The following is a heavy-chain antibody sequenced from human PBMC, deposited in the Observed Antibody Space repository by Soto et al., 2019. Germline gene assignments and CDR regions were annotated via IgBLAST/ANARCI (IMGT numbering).Heavy chain of an antibody. CDR3: AEIGIPDYYDTSGYVY. Sequence: QVQLVESGGGVVQPGRSLRLSCAASGFTFRSYDMHWVRQAPGKGLEWVAGISYDGSNKYYADSMKGRFTISRDNSKNTLYLQMNSLRDEDTAVYYCAEIGIPDYYDTSGYVYWGQGTLVTVSS. CDR1: GFTFRSYD. V-gene: IGHV3-30*18. J-gene: IGHJ4*02. D-gene: IGHD3-22*01. CDR2: ISYDGSNK.